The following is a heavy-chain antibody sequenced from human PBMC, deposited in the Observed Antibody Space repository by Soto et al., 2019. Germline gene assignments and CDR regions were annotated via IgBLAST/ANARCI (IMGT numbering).Heavy chain of an antibody. D-gene: IGHD6-25*01. Sequence: QVQLVESGGGVVQPGRSLRLSCAASGFTFSSYGMHWVRQAPGKGLEWVAVISYDGSNKYYADSVKGRFTISRDNSKNTLYLKMNSLRAEDTAVYYCAKEGAAGEYFDYWGQGTLVTVSS. CDR1: GFTFSSYG. CDR2: ISYDGSNK. CDR3: AKEGAAGEYFDY. J-gene: IGHJ4*02. V-gene: IGHV3-30*18.